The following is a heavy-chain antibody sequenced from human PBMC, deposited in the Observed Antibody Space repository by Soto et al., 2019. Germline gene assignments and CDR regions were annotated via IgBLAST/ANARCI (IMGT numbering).Heavy chain of an antibody. Sequence: QVQLVQSGAEVKKPGASVKVSCKASGYTFTSYYMHWVRQAPGQGLEWMGIINPSGGSTSYAQKFPGKVTMTGDTYTSTVYMELSCVRYADTAVYYCARGPRFLEWIHYYGMDVWGQGTTVTVSS. J-gene: IGHJ6*02. CDR3: ARGPRFLEWIHYYGMDV. V-gene: IGHV1-46*01. CDR1: GYTFTSYY. D-gene: IGHD3-3*01. CDR2: INPSGGST.